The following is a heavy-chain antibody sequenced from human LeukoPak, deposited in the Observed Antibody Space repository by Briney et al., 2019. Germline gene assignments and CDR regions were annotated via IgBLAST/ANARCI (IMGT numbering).Heavy chain of an antibody. CDR3: AREDPQTRVPEGMDV. CDR1: GDSISTNNYY. CDR2: IYYSGTT. Sequence: SETLSLTCTVSGDSISTNNYYWGWIRQPPGKGLEWIGSIYYSGTTNYNPSLKSRVTISVDTSKNQFSLQLRSVTAADSAVYYCAREDPQTRVPEGMDVWGQGTTVTVSS. V-gene: IGHV4-39*07. J-gene: IGHJ6*02. D-gene: IGHD4/OR15-4a*01.